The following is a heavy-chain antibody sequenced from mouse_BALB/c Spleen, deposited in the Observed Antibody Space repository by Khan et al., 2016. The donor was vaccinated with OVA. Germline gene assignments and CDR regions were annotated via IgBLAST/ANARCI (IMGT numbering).Heavy chain of an antibody. CDR1: GYSITSGYG. CDR3: ASTATIKY. D-gene: IGHD1-2*01. J-gene: IGHJ2*01. CDR2: ISYSGST. Sequence: EVELVESGPGLVKPSQSLSLTCTVTGYSITSGYGWNWIRQFPGNKLEWMGYISYSGSTNYNPSLYSLISITRDTSKNQFFLQLNSVTTEDTATYYCASTATIKYWGQGTTLTVSS. V-gene: IGHV3-2*02.